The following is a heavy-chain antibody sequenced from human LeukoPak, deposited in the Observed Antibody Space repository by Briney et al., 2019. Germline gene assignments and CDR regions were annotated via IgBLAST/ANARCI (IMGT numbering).Heavy chain of an antibody. J-gene: IGHJ5*02. CDR2: ISAYNGNT. CDR1: GYTFTSYG. Sequence: ASVKVSCKASGYTFTSYGISWVRQAPGQGLEWMGWISAYNGNTNYAQKLQGRVTMTTDTSTSTAYMEVRRLRSDDTAVYSCARGGVRFLEWLGGSNWFDPWGQGTLVTVSS. V-gene: IGHV1-18*01. CDR3: ARGGVRFLEWLGGSNWFDP. D-gene: IGHD3-3*01.